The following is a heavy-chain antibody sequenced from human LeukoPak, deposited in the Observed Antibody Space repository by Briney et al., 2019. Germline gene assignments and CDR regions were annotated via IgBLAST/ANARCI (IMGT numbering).Heavy chain of an antibody. CDR1: EFTFSSYS. CDR3: ARGGSYYNEAFDI. V-gene: IGHV3-48*01. D-gene: IGHD1-26*01. CDR2: ISSSSSTI. Sequence: GGSLRLSCAASEFTFSSYSMNWVRQAPGKGLEWVSYISSSSSTIYYADSVKGRFSISRDNAKNTLYLQMNSLRAEDTAVYYCARGGSYYNEAFDIWGQGTMVTVSS. J-gene: IGHJ3*02.